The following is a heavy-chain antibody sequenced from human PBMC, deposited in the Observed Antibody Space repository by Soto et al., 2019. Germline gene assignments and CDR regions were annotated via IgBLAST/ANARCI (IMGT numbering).Heavy chain of an antibody. J-gene: IGHJ4*02. CDR2: IIPILGIA. D-gene: IGHD3-16*02. Sequence: QVQLVQSGAEVKKPGSSVKVSCKASGGTFSSYTISWVRQAPGQGLEWMGRIIPILGIANYEQKFQGRVTITADKSTSTAYMELSSLISEDTAVYYCARGSPIVEIAPSLFDYWGQGTLVTVSS. CDR3: ARGSPIVEIAPSLFDY. V-gene: IGHV1-69*02. CDR1: GGTFSSYT.